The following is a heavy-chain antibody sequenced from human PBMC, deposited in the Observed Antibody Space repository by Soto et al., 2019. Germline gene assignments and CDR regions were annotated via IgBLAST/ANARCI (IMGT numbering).Heavy chain of an antibody. CDR3: ARVPMVRGVPFDP. J-gene: IGHJ5*02. V-gene: IGHV4-59*01. Sequence: SETLSLTCTVSGGSFSCYYWTWIRQPPGKGLEWIGYIYYSGSTNYNPSLKSRVTISVDTSKNQFSLKLSSVTAADTAVYYCARVPMVRGVPFDPWGQGTLVTVSS. CDR1: GGSFSCYY. D-gene: IGHD3-10*01. CDR2: IYYSGST.